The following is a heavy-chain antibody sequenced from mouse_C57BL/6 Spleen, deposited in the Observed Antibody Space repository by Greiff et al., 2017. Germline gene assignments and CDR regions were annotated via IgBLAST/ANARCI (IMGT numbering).Heavy chain of an antibody. CDR3: ALSTTVVAHWYVDV. CDR1: GYTFTSYW. V-gene: IGHV1-69*01. J-gene: IGHJ1*03. CDR2: IDPSDSYT. Sequence: QVQLQQPGAELVMPGASVKLSCKASGYTFTSYWMHWVTQSPGQGLEWIGEIDPSDSYTNYNQKFKGKSTLTVDKSSSTAYMQISSLSSEDAAVYYCALSTTVVAHWYVDVWGTGTTVTVSS. D-gene: IGHD1-1*01.